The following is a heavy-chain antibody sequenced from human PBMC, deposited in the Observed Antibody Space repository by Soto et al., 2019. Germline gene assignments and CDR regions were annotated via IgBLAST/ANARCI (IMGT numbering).Heavy chain of an antibody. CDR2: IIPIFGTA. CDR3: ARDILTVYPRWFDP. D-gene: IGHD3-9*01. V-gene: IGHV1-69*13. J-gene: IGHJ5*02. Sequence: SVKVSCKASGGTFSSYAISWVQQAPGQGLEWMGGIIPIFGTANYAQKFQGRVTITADESTSTAYMELSSLRSEDTAVYYCARDILTVYPRWFDPWGQGTLVTVSS. CDR1: GGTFSSYA.